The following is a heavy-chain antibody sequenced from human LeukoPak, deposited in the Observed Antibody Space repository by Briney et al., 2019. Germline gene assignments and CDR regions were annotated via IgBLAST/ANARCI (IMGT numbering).Heavy chain of an antibody. CDR1: GGTFSSYA. D-gene: IGHD3-16*02. Sequence: GASVKVSCKASGGTFSSYAISWVRQAPGQGLEWTGGIIPIFGTANYAQKFQGRVTITADESTSTAYMELSSLRSEDTAVYYCATQLYYDYVWGSYRLGYMDVWGKGTTVTVSS. J-gene: IGHJ6*03. V-gene: IGHV1-69*13. CDR3: ATQLYYDYVWGSYRLGYMDV. CDR2: IIPIFGTA.